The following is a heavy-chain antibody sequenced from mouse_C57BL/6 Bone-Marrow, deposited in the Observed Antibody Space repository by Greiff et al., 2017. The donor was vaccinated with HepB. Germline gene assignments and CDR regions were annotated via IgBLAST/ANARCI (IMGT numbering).Heavy chain of an antibody. D-gene: IGHD2-3*01. Sequence: QVQLQQSGPGLVQPSQSLSITCTVSGFSLTSYGVHWVRQSPGKGLEWLGVIWSGGSTDYNAAFISRLSISKDNSKSQVFFKMNSLQADDTAIYYCARNGYYGGDWYFDVWGTGTTVTVSS. V-gene: IGHV2-2*01. CDR1: GFSLTSYG. J-gene: IGHJ1*03. CDR3: ARNGYYGGDWYFDV. CDR2: IWSGGST.